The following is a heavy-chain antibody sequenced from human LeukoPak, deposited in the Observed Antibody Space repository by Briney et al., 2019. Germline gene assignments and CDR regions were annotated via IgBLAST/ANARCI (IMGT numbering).Heavy chain of an antibody. D-gene: IGHD4-17*01. CDR2: ISSSSSYI. Sequence: GGSLRLSCAASGXTFSSYSMNWVRQAPGKGLEWVSSISSSSSYIYYADSVKGRFTISRDNAKNSLYLQMSSLRAEDTAVYFCAREISYGDYPSGDAFDNWGQGTMVTVSS. V-gene: IGHV3-21*01. J-gene: IGHJ3*02. CDR1: GXTFSSYS. CDR3: AREISYGDYPSGDAFDN.